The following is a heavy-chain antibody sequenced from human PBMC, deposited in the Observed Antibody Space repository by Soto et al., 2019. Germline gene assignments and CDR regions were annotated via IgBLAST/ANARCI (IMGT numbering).Heavy chain of an antibody. CDR2: IYYSGST. J-gene: IGHJ5*02. CDR3: ARMGVENGYKREGFDP. CDR1: GGSISSGGYY. V-gene: IGHV4-31*03. Sequence: SETLSLTCTVSGGSISSGGYYWSWIRQHPGKGLEWIGYIYYSGSTYYNPSLKSRVTISVDTSKNQFSLKLSSVTAADTAVYYCARMGVENGYKREGFDPWGQGTLVTVSS. D-gene: IGHD5-12*01.